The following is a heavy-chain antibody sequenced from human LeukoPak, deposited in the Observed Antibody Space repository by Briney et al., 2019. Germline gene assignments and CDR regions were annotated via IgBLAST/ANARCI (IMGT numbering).Heavy chain of an antibody. CDR2: FSSGSRYR. CDR3: ARDSRRYKDLPYYFDC. Sequence: PGGPLRLSCAASGFTFSTYTMNWVRQAPGKGLEWVSSFSSGSRYRYYADSVKDRFSISRDNPKNTLYLQMKSLRAEDTAVYYCARDSRRYKDLPYYFDCWGQGTLVTVSS. CDR1: GFTFSTYT. D-gene: IGHD1-14*01. V-gene: IGHV3-21*01. J-gene: IGHJ4*02.